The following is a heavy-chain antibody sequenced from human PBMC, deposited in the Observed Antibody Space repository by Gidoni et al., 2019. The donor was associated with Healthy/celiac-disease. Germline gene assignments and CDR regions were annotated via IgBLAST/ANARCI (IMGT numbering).Heavy chain of an antibody. CDR2: ISSSSSYI. D-gene: IGHD6-13*01. CDR3: ARGAGLYSSSWYIYYGMDV. V-gene: IGHV3-21*01. CDR1: GFPFSSYS. Sequence: EVQLVESGGGLVKPGGSLRLSCAASGFPFSSYSMNWVRQAPGKGLEWVSSISSSSSYIYYADSVKGRFTISRDNAKNSLYLQMNSLRAEDTAVYYCARGAGLYSSSWYIYYGMDVWGQGTTVTVSS. J-gene: IGHJ6*02.